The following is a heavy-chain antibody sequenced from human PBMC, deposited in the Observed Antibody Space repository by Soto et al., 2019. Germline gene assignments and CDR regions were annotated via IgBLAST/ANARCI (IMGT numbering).Heavy chain of an antibody. D-gene: IGHD3-22*01. V-gene: IGHV3-30*03. CDR1: GLTFSSNG. J-gene: IGHJ5*01. Sequence: QVKLVESGGGVVQPGRSLRLTCAASGLTFSSNGMHWVRQAPGKGLEWVALVAYDGSKTYYGDSVRGRFTISRDNSENTLYLQMNSLRAEDTAVYYCARWVGGSMYDNSGKYDSWGQGTLVTVSS. CDR2: VAYDGSKT. CDR3: ARWVGGSMYDNSGKYDS.